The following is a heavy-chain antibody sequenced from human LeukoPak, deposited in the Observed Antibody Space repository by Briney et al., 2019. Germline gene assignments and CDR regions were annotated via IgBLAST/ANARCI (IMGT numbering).Heavy chain of an antibody. D-gene: IGHD3/OR15-3a*01. CDR3: ARDLLILSGHDAFDI. J-gene: IGHJ3*02. Sequence: SVKVSCKASGGTFSSYAISWVRQAPGQGLEWMGRIIPILGIANYAQKFQGRVTITADKSTSTAYMELSSLRSEDTAVYYCARDLLILSGHDAFDIWGQGTMVTASS. CDR1: GGTFSSYA. V-gene: IGHV1-69*04. CDR2: IIPILGIA.